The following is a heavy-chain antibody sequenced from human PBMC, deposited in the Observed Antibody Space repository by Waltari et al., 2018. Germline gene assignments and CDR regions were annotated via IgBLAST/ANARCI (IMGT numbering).Heavy chain of an antibody. V-gene: IGHV4-59*08. CDR1: GDFPSDDH. Sequence: HVQLQESGPGLVKPPETPSLTCTVSGDFPSDDHPTWIRQAPGKGLEWIAYLRNTGGTKCTPSLESRVTISAVTSKKQFSLRLTSVTAADTAVYYCARLPTKYYDSIGWGFFDYWGQGIQVIVSS. D-gene: IGHD3-22*01. CDR2: LRNTGGT. J-gene: IGHJ4*02. CDR3: ARLPTKYYDSIGWGFFDY.